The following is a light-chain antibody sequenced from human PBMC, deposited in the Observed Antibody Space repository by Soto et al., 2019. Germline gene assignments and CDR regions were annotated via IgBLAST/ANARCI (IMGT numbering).Light chain of an antibody. CDR3: CSYAGSYTHYV. J-gene: IGLJ1*01. CDR2: DVS. CDR1: SIYVGGYNY. V-gene: IGLV2-11*01. Sequence: QSVLTQPRSVSGSPGQSVTISCTGTSIYVGGYNYVSWYQQHPGKAPKLMIYDVSKRPSGVPDRFSGSRSGNTASLTIFGLQAEDEADYYCCSYAGSYTHYVFGTGTKVTVL.